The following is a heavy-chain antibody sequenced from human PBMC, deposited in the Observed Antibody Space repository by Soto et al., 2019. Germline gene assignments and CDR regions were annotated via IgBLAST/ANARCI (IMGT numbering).Heavy chain of an antibody. CDR1: GYTFTSYT. D-gene: IGHD3-22*01. CDR3: AKDYYDSSGYYPPALLFDY. Sequence: ASVKVSCKTSGYTFTSYTMHWVRQAPGQRLEWMRWINDGNGNTKYSQKFQGRVTITRNTSASTAYMELSSLRSEDTAVYYCAKDYYDSSGYYPPALLFDYWGQGTLVTVSS. CDR2: INDGNGNT. J-gene: IGHJ4*02. V-gene: IGHV1-3*01.